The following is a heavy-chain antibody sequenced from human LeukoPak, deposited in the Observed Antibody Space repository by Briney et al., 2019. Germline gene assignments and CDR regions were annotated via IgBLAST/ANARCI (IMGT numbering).Heavy chain of an antibody. CDR2: ITWNSDNI. CDR3: ARTPFYFGSGSYYNPRDTFDI. J-gene: IGHJ3*02. CDR1: GFTFDDYA. Sequence: GGSLRLSCAASGFTFDDYAMHWVRQAPGKGLEWVSGITWNSDNIDYADSVKGRFTISRDNAENSLFLRMNSLRAEDTAVYYCARTPFYFGSGSYYNPRDTFDIWGQGTMVTVSS. D-gene: IGHD3-10*01. V-gene: IGHV3-9*01.